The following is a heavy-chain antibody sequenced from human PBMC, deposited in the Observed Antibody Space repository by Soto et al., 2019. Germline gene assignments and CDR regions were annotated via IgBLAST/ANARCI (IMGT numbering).Heavy chain of an antibody. CDR3: ARDQNHSGSYRGIFDY. CDR1: GVNFSNHA. Sequence: PGGSLRLSCAAAGVNFSNHAMHWVRQTPGKGLEWVAAISYDGTNKYYADSVKGRFTIFRDNSKNTLYLPMNSLRAEDTAIYYCARDQNHSGSYRGIFDYWGRGTLVTVSS. D-gene: IGHD1-26*01. J-gene: IGHJ4*02. CDR2: ISYDGTNK. V-gene: IGHV3-30-3*01.